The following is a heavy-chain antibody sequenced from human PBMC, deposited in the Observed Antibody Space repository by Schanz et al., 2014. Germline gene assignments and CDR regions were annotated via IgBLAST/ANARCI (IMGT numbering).Heavy chain of an antibody. J-gene: IGHJ4*02. D-gene: IGHD3-9*01. V-gene: IGHV3-72*01. CDR3: ARRNFYDKSAAFDY. CDR2: RRSKGHSYTS. Sequence: EVQLVESGGGLVQPGGSLRLSCAASGFTFSDHFMDWVRQAPGKGLEWVGHRRSKGHSYTSEYAASVKGRFTISRDESESSLYLQMDSLKAEDTAVYYCARRNFYDKSAAFDYWGQGSLVTVSS. CDR1: GFTFSDHF.